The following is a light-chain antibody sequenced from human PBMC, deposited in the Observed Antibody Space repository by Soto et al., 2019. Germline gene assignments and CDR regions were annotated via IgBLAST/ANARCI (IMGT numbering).Light chain of an antibody. CDR3: NSYTTSSPVV. Sequence: QSVLTQPASVSGSPGQSITISCTGTSSDVGGYNYVSWYQQHPGKAPKLMIYDVSNRPSGVSNRFSGSKSGITASLTISGLQAEDESYYYCNSYTTSSPVVFGGGTKVTVL. CDR1: SSDVGGYNY. J-gene: IGLJ2*01. V-gene: IGLV2-14*03. CDR2: DVS.